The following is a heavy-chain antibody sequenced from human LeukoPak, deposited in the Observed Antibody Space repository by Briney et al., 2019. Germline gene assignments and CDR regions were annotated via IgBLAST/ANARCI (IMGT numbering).Heavy chain of an antibody. V-gene: IGHV3-21*01. J-gene: IGHJ3*02. CDR2: ISSSSSYI. CDR3: ARDRQWLTDAFDI. CDR1: GFTFSSYS. D-gene: IGHD6-19*01. Sequence: GRSLRLSCVASGFTFSSYSMNWVRQAPGKGLEWVSSISSSSSYIYYADSVKGRFTISRDNAKNSLYLQMNSLRAEDTAVYYCARDRQWLTDAFDIWGQGTMVTVSS.